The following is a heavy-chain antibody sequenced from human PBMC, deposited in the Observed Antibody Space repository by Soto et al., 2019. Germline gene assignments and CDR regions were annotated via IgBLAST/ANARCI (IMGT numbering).Heavy chain of an antibody. CDR2: ISGDNGNT. Sequence: QVPLVQSGAEVGKPGASVKVSCKASGYTFTNYGISWVRQAPGQGLEWMGWISGDNGNTKYAEKFQGRVTMTTDTATSTAYMTLRSLRSDDTAVYFCARDRRDYVWGSYRSYFDYWGQGILVTVSS. V-gene: IGHV1-18*01. CDR1: GYTFTNYG. CDR3: ARDRRDYVWGSYRSYFDY. J-gene: IGHJ4*02. D-gene: IGHD3-16*02.